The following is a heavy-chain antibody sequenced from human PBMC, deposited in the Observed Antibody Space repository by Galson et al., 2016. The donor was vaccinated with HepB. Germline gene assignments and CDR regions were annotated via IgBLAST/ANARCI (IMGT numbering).Heavy chain of an antibody. J-gene: IGHJ2*01. CDR2: ISSNGGNT. CDR1: GFTFSSYA. CDR3: ARANGYTGYDWYFDL. V-gene: IGHV3-64*04. Sequence: SLRLSCAASGFTFSSYAMHWVRQAPGKGLESVSSISSNGGNTYYADSVKGRFTISRDNSNHMLYLQMNNLRGEDTAVYYCARANGYTGYDWYFDLWGRGTLVTVSS. D-gene: IGHD5-12*01.